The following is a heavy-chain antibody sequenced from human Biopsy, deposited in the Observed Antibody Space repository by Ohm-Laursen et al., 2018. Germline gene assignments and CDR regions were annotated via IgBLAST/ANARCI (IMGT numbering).Heavy chain of an antibody. CDR1: GESFNGYY. Sequence: GTLSLTCAVYGESFNGYYWSWIRQTPGKGLEWIGEINHSGRTNYNPSLKSRVTISVGTSKNQFSLKVRSVTAADTAVYYCVRGVDYYDPYHYYALDVWGQGTTVTVSS. CDR2: INHSGRT. J-gene: IGHJ6*02. D-gene: IGHD3-22*01. CDR3: VRGVDYYDPYHYYALDV. V-gene: IGHV4-34*01.